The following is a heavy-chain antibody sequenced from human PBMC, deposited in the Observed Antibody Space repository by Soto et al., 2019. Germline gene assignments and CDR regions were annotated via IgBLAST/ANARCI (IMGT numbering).Heavy chain of an antibody. J-gene: IGHJ3*02. Sequence: EVQLLESGGGLVQPGGSLRLSCAAPGFTFSSYAMSWVHQAPGKGLEWVSAISGSGGTTYYADSVKGRFTFSRDNSKNTLYLQMNSLRAEDTAVYYCAKTANGWFSAFDIWGQGTMVTVSS. D-gene: IGHD6-19*01. V-gene: IGHV3-23*01. CDR2: ISGSGGTT. CDR3: AKTANGWFSAFDI. CDR1: GFTFSSYA.